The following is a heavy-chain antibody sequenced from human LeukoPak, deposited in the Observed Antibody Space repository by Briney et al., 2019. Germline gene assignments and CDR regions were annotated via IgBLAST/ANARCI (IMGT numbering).Heavy chain of an antibody. CDR3: ARVGEYDSFDY. D-gene: IGHD2/OR15-2a*01. CDR1: GLTFSSYG. CDR2: IWYGGSNK. J-gene: IGHJ4*02. Sequence: PGGSLRLSCAASGLTFSSYGMHWVRQAPGKGLEWVAVIWYGGSNKYYADSVKGRFTISRDNSKNTLYLQMNSLRAEGTAVYYCARVGEYDSFDYWGQGTLVTVSS. V-gene: IGHV3-33*01.